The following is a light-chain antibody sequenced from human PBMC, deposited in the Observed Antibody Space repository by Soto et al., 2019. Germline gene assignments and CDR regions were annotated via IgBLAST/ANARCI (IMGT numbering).Light chain of an antibody. V-gene: IGKV1-39*01. CDR1: QTISRC. CDR2: AAS. CDR3: HQRYMTPWT. Sequence: DIQVTQSPSSLSASVGDRVTITCRASQTISRCLNWYQQKPGKAPKLLIYAASSLQSGVPSRYSGSGSGTDFTLTISSLQPEESASYYCHQRYMTPWTFGQGTKVEIK. J-gene: IGKJ1*01.